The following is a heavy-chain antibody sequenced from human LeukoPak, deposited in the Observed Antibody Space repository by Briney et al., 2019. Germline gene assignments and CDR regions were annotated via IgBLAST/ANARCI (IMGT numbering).Heavy chain of an antibody. J-gene: IGHJ4*02. D-gene: IGHD2-15*01. V-gene: IGHV4-34*01. Sequence: ETVSLINAVYGGSFSGFYWSWIRQPPGKGLEWTVELNHSGSTNYNPSLKSRVAISIVTSKNQFSLKLSSVTAADTAVYYCSRGSSGGSSDFDYWGQGTLVTVSS. CDR3: SRGSSGGSSDFDY. CDR2: LNHSGST. CDR1: GGSFSGFY.